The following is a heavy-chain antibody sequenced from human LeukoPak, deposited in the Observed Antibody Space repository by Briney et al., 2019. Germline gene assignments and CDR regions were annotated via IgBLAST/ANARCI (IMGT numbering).Heavy chain of an antibody. CDR2: IWYDGSNK. CDR1: GFTFRNYG. Sequence: GGSLRLSCAASGFTFRNYGMHWVRQAPGKGLEWVAVIWYDGSNKYYADSVKGRFTISRDNSKNTLYLQMNSLRAEDTAVYYCAKDRHGSGSYFHYWGQGTLVTVSS. V-gene: IGHV3-30*02. D-gene: IGHD3-10*01. CDR3: AKDRHGSGSYFHY. J-gene: IGHJ4*02.